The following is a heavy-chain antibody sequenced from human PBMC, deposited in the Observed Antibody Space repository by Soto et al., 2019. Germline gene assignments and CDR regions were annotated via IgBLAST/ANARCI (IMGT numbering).Heavy chain of an antibody. Sequence: NPSETLSLTCIVSGESISSSSHYWGWIRQPPGKGLEWIGSIYYSGRTYYNPSFKSRVTISIDTSKNQFSLKLSSVTATDTAVYYCARQRTTVVTQAYFDHWGQGALVTVSS. V-gene: IGHV4-39*01. CDR1: GESISSSSHY. J-gene: IGHJ4*02. D-gene: IGHD2-21*02. CDR3: ARQRTTVVTQAYFDH. CDR2: IYYSGRT.